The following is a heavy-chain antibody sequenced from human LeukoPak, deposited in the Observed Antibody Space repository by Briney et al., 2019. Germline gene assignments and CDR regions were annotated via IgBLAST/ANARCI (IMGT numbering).Heavy chain of an antibody. V-gene: IGHV3-30*02. CDR1: GFTFSSYG. Sequence: GGALRLSCAASGFTFSSYGMHWVRQAPGKGLEWVAFIRYDGSNKYYADSVKGRFTISRDNSKNTLYLQMNSLRAEDTAVYYCAKGHDYGDGADAFDIWGQGTMVTVSS. J-gene: IGHJ3*02. D-gene: IGHD4-17*01. CDR2: IRYDGSNK. CDR3: AKGHDYGDGADAFDI.